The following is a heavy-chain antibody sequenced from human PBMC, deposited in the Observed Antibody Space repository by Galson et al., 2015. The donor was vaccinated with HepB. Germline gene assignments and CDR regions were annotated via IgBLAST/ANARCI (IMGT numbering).Heavy chain of an antibody. CDR2: ISYDGSNK. CDR3: ARDSGYSYGGAFDY. J-gene: IGHJ4*02. Sequence: SLRLSCAASGFTFSSCAMHWVRQAPGKGLEWVAVISYDGSNKYYADSVKGRFTISRDNSKNTLYLQMNSLRAEDTAVYYCARDSGYSYGGAFDYWGQGTLVTVSS. V-gene: IGHV3-30-3*01. D-gene: IGHD5-18*01. CDR1: GFTFSSCA.